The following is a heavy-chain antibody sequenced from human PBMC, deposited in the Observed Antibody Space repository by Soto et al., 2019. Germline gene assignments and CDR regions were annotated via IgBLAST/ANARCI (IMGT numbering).Heavy chain of an antibody. D-gene: IGHD2-2*01. Sequence: ASVKVSCKASGYTFTSYGISWVRQAPGQGLEWMGWISAYNGNTNYAQKLQGRVTVTTDTSTSTAYMELRSLRSDDTAVYYCARSDIVVFPAADPHRDLLSCPARRASDL. CDR3: ARSDIVVFPAADPHRDLLSCPARRASDL. CDR2: ISAYNGNT. V-gene: IGHV1-18*01. CDR1: GYTFTSYG. J-gene: IGHJ2*01.